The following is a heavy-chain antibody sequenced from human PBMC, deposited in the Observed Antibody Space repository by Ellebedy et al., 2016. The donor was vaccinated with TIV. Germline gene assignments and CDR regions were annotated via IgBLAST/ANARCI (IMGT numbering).Heavy chain of an antibody. D-gene: IGHD1-14*01. J-gene: IGHJ4*02. V-gene: IGHV1-18*04. Sequence: ASVKVSCKASGYTFTSYGIIWVRQAPGQGLEWMGWISGYTGATNYARNLHDRVTMTTDTATNTAYMELRSLRSDDTAVYYCVREEHHGNNAAPPHYWGQGTLVTVSS. CDR2: ISGYTGAT. CDR1: GYTFTSYG. CDR3: VREEHHGNNAAPPHY.